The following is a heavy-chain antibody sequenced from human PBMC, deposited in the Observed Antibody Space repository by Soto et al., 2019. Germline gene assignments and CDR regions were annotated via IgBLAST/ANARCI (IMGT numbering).Heavy chain of an antibody. CDR2: ISGRGDST. CDR3: GARKSIAAVAGTDY. V-gene: IGHV3-23*01. Sequence: GGSLRLSCAASGFTFSNYGMNWVRQAPGKGLEWVSAISGRGDSTFYADSMGGRFTISRDNSKNTLYLQMKSLRAGDTAVYYCGARKSIAAVAGTDYWGQGTLVTAPQ. CDR1: GFTFSNYG. J-gene: IGHJ4*02. D-gene: IGHD6-19*01.